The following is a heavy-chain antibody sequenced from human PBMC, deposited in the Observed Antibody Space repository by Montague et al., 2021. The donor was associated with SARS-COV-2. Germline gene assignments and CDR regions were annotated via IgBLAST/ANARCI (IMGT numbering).Heavy chain of an antibody. D-gene: IGHD3-3*01. Sequence: PALVKPTQTLTLTCTFSGFSLSTSGMCVSWIRQPPGKALEWLALIDWDDDKYYSTSLKTRLTISKDTSKNQVVLTMTNMDPVDTATYYCARSFSIFGVAIIPAYFDYWGQGTLVTVSS. CDR2: IDWDDDK. CDR3: ARSFSIFGVAIIPAYFDY. V-gene: IGHV2-70*01. CDR1: GFSLSTSGMC. J-gene: IGHJ4*02.